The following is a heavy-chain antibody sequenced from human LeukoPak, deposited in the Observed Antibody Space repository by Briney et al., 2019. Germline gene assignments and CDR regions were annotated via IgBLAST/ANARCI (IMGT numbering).Heavy chain of an antibody. CDR1: GGSFSGYY. Sequence: SETLSLTCAVYGGSFSGYYWSWIRQPPGKGLEWIGEINHSGSTNYNPSLKSRVTISVDTSKNQFSLKLSSVTAADTAVYYCARGGHSSGFFDYWGQGTLVTVSS. CDR3: ARGGHSSGFFDY. CDR2: INHSGST. V-gene: IGHV4-34*01. J-gene: IGHJ4*02. D-gene: IGHD6-19*01.